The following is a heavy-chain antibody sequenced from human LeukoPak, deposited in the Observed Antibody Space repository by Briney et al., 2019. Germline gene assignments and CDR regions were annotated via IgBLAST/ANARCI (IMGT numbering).Heavy chain of an antibody. CDR3: ARDRRGKTAGILNWFDP. CDR2: MNPNSGNT. V-gene: IGHV1-8*01. D-gene: IGHD6-13*01. Sequence: GASVKVSCKDSGYTFTIYDINWVRQATGQGLEWMGWMNPNSGNTGYAQKFQGRVTMTRNTSISTAYMELSSLRSEDTAVYYCARDRRGKTAGILNWFDPWGQGTLVTVSS. CDR1: GYTFTIYD. J-gene: IGHJ5*02.